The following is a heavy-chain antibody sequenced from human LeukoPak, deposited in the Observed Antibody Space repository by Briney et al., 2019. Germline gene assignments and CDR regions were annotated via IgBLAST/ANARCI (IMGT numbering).Heavy chain of an antibody. D-gene: IGHD2-2*01. CDR2: ISGSGGST. Sequence: GGSLRLSCAASGFTFSSYAMSWVRQAPGKGLEWVSAISGSGGSTYYADSVKGRFTISRDNPKNTLYLQMNSLRAEDTAVYYCAKDDIVVVPALRDYGMDVWGQGTTVTVSS. J-gene: IGHJ6*02. CDR1: GFTFSSYA. CDR3: AKDDIVVVPALRDYGMDV. V-gene: IGHV3-23*01.